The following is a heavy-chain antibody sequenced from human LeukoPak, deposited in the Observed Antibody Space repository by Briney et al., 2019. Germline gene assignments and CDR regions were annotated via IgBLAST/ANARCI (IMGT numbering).Heavy chain of an antibody. CDR1: GYTLTELS. Sequence: ASVKVSCKVSGYTLTELSMHRVRQAPGKGLEWMGGFDPEDGETIYAQKFQGRVTMTEDTSTDTAYMELSSLRSEDTALYYCATAEGYCSSTSCLSFDYWGQGTLVTVSS. CDR3: ATAEGYCSSTSCLSFDY. J-gene: IGHJ4*02. V-gene: IGHV1-24*01. D-gene: IGHD2-2*01. CDR2: FDPEDGET.